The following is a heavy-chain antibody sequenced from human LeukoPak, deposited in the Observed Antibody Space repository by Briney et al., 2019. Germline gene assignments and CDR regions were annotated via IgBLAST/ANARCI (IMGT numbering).Heavy chain of an antibody. D-gene: IGHD2-21*02. Sequence: SETLSLTCTVSGDSISSYYWSWIRQPPGKGLEWIGDIYNSGSTNYNPSLKSRVTISVDTSKNQFSLKLSSVTAADTAVYYCAGVANRGGRGDSYYFDYWGQGTLVTVSS. J-gene: IGHJ4*02. CDR2: IYNSGST. CDR1: GDSISSYY. V-gene: IGHV4-59*01. CDR3: AGVANRGGRGDSYYFDY.